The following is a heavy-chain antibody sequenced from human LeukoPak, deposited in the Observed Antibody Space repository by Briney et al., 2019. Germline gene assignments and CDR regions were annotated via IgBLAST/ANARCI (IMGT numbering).Heavy chain of an antibody. J-gene: IGHJ4*02. CDR2: ISPDGSSA. D-gene: IGHD2/OR15-2a*01. V-gene: IGHV3-74*03. CDR1: GXSFSSYW. CDR3: ARVSFCPRCHFDY. Sequence: PGGSLRLSCAASGXSFSSYWMHWVRQAPGKGLVWVARISPDGSSALSADSVRGRFTISRDNADNTLYLQLNSLRAEDTALYYCARVSFCPRCHFDYWGQGTLVTVSS.